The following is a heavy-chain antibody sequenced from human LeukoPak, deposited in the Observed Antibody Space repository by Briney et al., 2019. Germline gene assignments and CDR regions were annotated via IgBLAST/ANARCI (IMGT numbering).Heavy chain of an antibody. J-gene: IGHJ6*03. CDR3: ARDHTVTTYYYYYYYMDV. D-gene: IGHD4-11*01. Sequence: ASVKVSCKASGYTFTGYYMHWVRQAPGQGLEWMGWINPNSGGTNYAQKFQGRDTMTRDTSISTAYMELSGLRSDDTAVYYCARDHTVTTYYYYYYYMDVWGKGTTVTVSS. CDR2: INPNSGGT. V-gene: IGHV1-2*02. CDR1: GYTFTGYY.